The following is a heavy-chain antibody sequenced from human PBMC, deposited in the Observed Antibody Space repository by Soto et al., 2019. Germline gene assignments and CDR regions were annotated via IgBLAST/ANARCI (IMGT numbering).Heavy chain of an antibody. Sequence: QVRLQQWGAGLLKPSETLSLTCAVYGGSFSGYYWSWIRQPPGKGLEWIGEINHSGSTNYNPSLKSRVTISVDTSKNQFSLKLSSVTAADTAVYYCARLGYCSSTSCYDYWGQGTLVTVSS. J-gene: IGHJ4*02. CDR1: GGSFSGYY. V-gene: IGHV4-34*01. CDR2: INHSGST. CDR3: ARLGYCSSTSCYDY. D-gene: IGHD2-2*01.